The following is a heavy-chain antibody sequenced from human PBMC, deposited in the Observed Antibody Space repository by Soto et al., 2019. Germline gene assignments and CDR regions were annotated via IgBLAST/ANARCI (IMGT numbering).Heavy chain of an antibody. J-gene: IGHJ6*02. CDR1: GFPFTTYS. CDR3: GREETRWPLALGLDF. V-gene: IGHV3-21*01. CDR2: ISTRSDT. D-gene: IGHD2-15*01. Sequence: GRSLRLSCAASGFPFTTYSMIWVRQAQRKGLEWLSSISTRSDTYYADSVKGRFTISRANANNSVSLQMNSLRAEDTPGFYCGREETRWPLALGLDFWCPGTTVTIFS.